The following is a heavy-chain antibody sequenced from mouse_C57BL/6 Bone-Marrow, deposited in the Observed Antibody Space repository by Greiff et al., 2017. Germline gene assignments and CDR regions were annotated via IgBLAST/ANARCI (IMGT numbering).Heavy chain of an antibody. Sequence: VQLQQPGAELVRPGTSVKLSCKASGYTFTSYWMHWVKQRPGQGLEWIGVIDPSDSYTNYNQKFKGKATLTVDTSSSTAYMQLSSLTSEDSAVYYCTTVVGYFDVWGTGTTVTVSS. J-gene: IGHJ1*03. V-gene: IGHV1-59*01. CDR2: IDPSDSYT. CDR1: GYTFTSYW. CDR3: TTVVGYFDV. D-gene: IGHD1-1*01.